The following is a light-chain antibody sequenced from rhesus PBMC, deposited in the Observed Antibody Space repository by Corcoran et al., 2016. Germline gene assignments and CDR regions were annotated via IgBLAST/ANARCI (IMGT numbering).Light chain of an antibody. CDR1: QGISRW. CDR2: EAS. J-gene: IGKJ2*01. V-gene: IGKV1-22*01. CDR3: LQYNSSPYS. Sequence: DIQMTQSPSSLSASVGDTVTISCQASQGISRWLAWYQQKPGKAPKLLSYEASSLQSGVPSRFSGSGSGTDFTLTIISLQPEDFATYYCLQYNSSPYSFGQGTKVEIK.